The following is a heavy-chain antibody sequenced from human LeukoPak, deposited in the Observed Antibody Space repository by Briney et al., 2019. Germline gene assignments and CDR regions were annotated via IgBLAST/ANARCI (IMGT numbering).Heavy chain of an antibody. D-gene: IGHD5-18*01. J-gene: IGHJ6*02. V-gene: IGHV3-74*01. CDR3: ARDAVDTANAV. Sequence: GGSLRLSGAASGFTFTTYWMHWVRQAPGKGLVWVSHINSDGSITSYADSVKGRFTISRDNAKNTLYLQMNSLRAEDTAVYYCARDAVDTANAVWGQGTTVTVSS. CDR2: INSDGSIT. CDR1: GFTFTTYW.